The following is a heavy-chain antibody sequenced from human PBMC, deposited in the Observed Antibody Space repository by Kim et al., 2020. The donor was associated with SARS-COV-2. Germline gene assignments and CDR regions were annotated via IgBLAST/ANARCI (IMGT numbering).Heavy chain of an antibody. D-gene: IGHD2-2*01. Sequence: ASVKVSCKASGYTFTSYGISWVRQAPGQGLEWMGWISAYNGNTNYAQKLQGRVTMTTDTSTSTAYMELRSLRSDDTAVYYCARDPDIVVVPAASLFDYWGQGTLVTVSS. CDR2: ISAYNGNT. J-gene: IGHJ4*02. V-gene: IGHV1-18*01. CDR1: GYTFTSYG. CDR3: ARDPDIVVVPAASLFDY.